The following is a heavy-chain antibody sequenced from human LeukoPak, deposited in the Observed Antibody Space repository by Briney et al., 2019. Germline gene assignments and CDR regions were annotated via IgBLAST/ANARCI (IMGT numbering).Heavy chain of an antibody. J-gene: IGHJ6*02. CDR2: ISGSGRTI. CDR1: GFTSSSYS. V-gene: IGHV3-48*02. Sequence: HPGGSLRLSCAASGFTSSSYSLNWVRQAPGKGLEWISYISGSGRTIDYADSVKGRFTISRDNAKKSLYLQMNSLRDEDTAVYYCASAPYYVMDVWGQGTTVTVSS. CDR3: ASAPYYVMDV.